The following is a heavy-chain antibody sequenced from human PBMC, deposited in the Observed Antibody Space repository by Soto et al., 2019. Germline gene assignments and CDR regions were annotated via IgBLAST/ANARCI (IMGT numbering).Heavy chain of an antibody. Sequence: QVQLQESGPRLVKPSQDLSLTCTVSGGSINSGAYHWSWVRQHPGKGLEWIGAISYRGTTYSNPSLPSRMTMSVDPSKTQLSLMLSSVTAADTAVYYCARMSATGTRCFDPWGPGTLVTVSS. CDR2: ISYRGTT. CDR1: GGSINSGAYH. J-gene: IGHJ5*02. D-gene: IGHD1-1*01. V-gene: IGHV4-31*03. CDR3: ARMSATGTRCFDP.